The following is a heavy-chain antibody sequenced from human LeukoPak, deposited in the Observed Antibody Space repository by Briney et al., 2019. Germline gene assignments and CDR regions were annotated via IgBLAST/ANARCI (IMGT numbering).Heavy chain of an antibody. CDR2: VGSDEMTI. D-gene: IGHD1-26*01. Sequence: GGSLRLSCVASGFTFTGHSMHWVRQPPGKGLEWVAVVGSDEMTIFYADSLKGRFTISRDNSKNTLYLQMNSLRDEDTAVYYCARERQVGGTPFDYWGQGSLVTVSS. J-gene: IGHJ4*02. CDR1: GFTFTGHS. V-gene: IGHV3-30*04. CDR3: ARERQVGGTPFDY.